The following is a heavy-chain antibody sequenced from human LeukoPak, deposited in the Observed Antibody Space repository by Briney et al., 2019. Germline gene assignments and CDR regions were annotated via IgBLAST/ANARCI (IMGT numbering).Heavy chain of an antibody. J-gene: IGHJ5*02. CDR2: MNPNSGNT. CDR1: RYTFTSYD. CDR3: ARDGYSSSWYFNWFDP. Sequence: ASVKVSCKASRYTFTSYDINWVRQATGQGLEWMGWMNPNSGNTGYAQKFQGRVTMTRNTSISTAYMELSSLRSEDTAVYYCARDGYSSSWYFNWFDPWGQGTLVTVSS. V-gene: IGHV1-8*01. D-gene: IGHD6-13*01.